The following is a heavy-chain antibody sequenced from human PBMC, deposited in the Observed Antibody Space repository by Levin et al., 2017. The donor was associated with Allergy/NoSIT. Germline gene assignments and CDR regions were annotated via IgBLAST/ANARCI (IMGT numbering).Heavy chain of an antibody. CDR3: ARDPVLRYFDWLVNAFDI. V-gene: IGHV3-21*01. Sequence: GESLKISCAASGFTFSSYSMNWVRQAPGKGLEWVSSISSSSSYIYYADSVKGRFTISRDNAKNSLYLQMNSLRAEDTAVYYCARDPVLRYFDWLVNAFDIWGQGTMVTVSS. D-gene: IGHD3-9*01. CDR1: GFTFSSYS. CDR2: ISSSSSYI. J-gene: IGHJ3*02.